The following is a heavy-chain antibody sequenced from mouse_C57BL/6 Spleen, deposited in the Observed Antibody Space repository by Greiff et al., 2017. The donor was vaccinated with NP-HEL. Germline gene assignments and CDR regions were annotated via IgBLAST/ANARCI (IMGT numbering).Heavy chain of an antibody. CDR3: AREGAYSKAMDY. D-gene: IGHD2-10*01. V-gene: IGHV1-80*01. CDR2: IYPGDGDT. CDR1: GYAFSSYW. J-gene: IGHJ4*01. Sequence: QVQLQQSGAELVKPGASVKISCKASGYAFSSYWMNWVKQRPGKGLEWIGQIYPGDGDTNYNGKFKGKATLTADKSSSTAYMQLSSLTSEDSAVYFCAREGAYSKAMDYWGQGTSVTVSS.